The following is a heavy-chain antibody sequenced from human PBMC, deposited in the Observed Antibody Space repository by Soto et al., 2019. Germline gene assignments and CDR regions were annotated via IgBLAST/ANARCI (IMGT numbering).Heavy chain of an antibody. CDR1: GFSFSSIGEG. V-gene: IGHV2-5*02. D-gene: IGHD2-21*02. Sequence: QITLKESGPTLVKPTQTLTLTCTFTGFSFSSIGEGVGWIRQPTGKALEWLALIYWDDDKRYSPSLKSRLTTTKDTSKNQVVLTMTNMDPVDTATYYCVQSRCRGDCLQSYSSHSYYGLDVWGQGTTVTVSS. CDR2: IYWDDDK. CDR3: VQSRCRGDCLQSYSSHSYYGLDV. J-gene: IGHJ6*02.